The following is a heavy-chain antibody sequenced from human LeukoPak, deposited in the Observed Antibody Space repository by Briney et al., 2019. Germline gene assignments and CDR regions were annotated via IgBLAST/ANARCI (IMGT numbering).Heavy chain of an antibody. CDR3: AKDYRYCTSTSCYGDDAFDI. CDR1: GFTFSSYA. J-gene: IGHJ3*02. Sequence: GGSLRLSCAASGFTFSSYAMTWVRQAPGKGLEWVSAISGSGVSTYYADSVKGRFTISRDNSKNALYLQMSSLRAEDTAVYYCAKDYRYCTSTSCYGDDAFDIWGQGTMVTVSS. D-gene: IGHD2-2*01. V-gene: IGHV3-23*01. CDR2: ISGSGVST.